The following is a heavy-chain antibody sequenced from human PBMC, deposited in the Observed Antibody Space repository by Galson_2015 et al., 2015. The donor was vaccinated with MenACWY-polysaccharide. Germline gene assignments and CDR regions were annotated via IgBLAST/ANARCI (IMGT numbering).Heavy chain of an antibody. CDR1: GFTFSTYW. J-gene: IGHJ4*02. CDR3: ARGPLGYCAGDCWGLDS. V-gene: IGHV3-74*01. Sequence: SLRLSCAASGFTFSTYWIHWVRQAPGKGLVWVSRIKSDVSSTSYADSVKGRFSISRDNAKSTLYLQMNSLRAEDTAVYYCARGPLGYCAGDCWGLDSWGQGTLVTVSS. D-gene: IGHD2-21*02. CDR2: IKSDVSST.